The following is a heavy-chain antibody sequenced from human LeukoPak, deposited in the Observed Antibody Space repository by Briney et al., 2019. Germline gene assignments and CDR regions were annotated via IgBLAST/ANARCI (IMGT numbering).Heavy chain of an antibody. Sequence: GFTFXXYXXXWVRQAXGKGXXXVANIKEDGSEKYYGDSVKGRFTISRDNAKNSLYLQMNSLRAEDTAVYYCAREYSSGWAHDYWGQGTLVTVSS. CDR2: IKEDGSEK. CDR1: GFTFXXYX. V-gene: IGHV3-7*03. CDR3: AREYSSGWAHDY. J-gene: IGHJ4*02. D-gene: IGHD6-19*01.